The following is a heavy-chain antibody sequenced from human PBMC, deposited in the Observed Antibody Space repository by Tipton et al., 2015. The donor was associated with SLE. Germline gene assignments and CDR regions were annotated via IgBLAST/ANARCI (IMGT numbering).Heavy chain of an antibody. Sequence: GLVKPSQPLSITCTVSGGSISSADYYWAWIRQHPGKGLEWIGYIYYNGRTHNNPSLKSRVTIFVDTSKNQFSLKLSSVTAADTAVYFCARRYYSDSGSLDFLYHVDLWGQGTTVTVSS. CDR3: ARRYYSDSGSLDFLYHVDL. CDR2: IYYNGRT. CDR1: GGSISSADYY. D-gene: IGHD3-10*01. V-gene: IGHV4-31*03. J-gene: IGHJ6*02.